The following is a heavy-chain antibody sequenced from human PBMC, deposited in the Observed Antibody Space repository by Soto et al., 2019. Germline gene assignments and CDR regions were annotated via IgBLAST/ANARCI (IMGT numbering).Heavy chain of an antibody. CDR3: ARSFGWYAIDY. V-gene: IGHV4-4*02. D-gene: IGHD6-19*01. Sequence: QVLLQESGPGLVQPSGTLSLSCAVSGGSISSSHFWGWVRRPPGKGLEWVGDISHSGSVNYNPSLKSLVTISIDKSKNQFSLKLNSVTAADTAVYYCARSFGWYAIDYWGQGTLVIVSS. CDR1: GGSISSSHF. J-gene: IGHJ4*02. CDR2: ISHSGSV.